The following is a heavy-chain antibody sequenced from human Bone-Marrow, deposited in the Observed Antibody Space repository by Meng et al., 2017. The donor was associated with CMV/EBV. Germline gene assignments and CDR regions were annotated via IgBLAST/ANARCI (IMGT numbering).Heavy chain of an antibody. V-gene: IGHV3-53*05. CDR3: ARDRPDCSSTSCFPTEYNWFDP. Sequence: GESLKISCAASGTTVSSNYMSWVRQAPGKGLEWVSVIFSDGTTYYADSVKGRFTISRDKSKNTLYLQMNSLRSEDTAVYYCARDRPDCSSTSCFPTEYNWFDPWGQGTLVTVSS. D-gene: IGHD2-2*01. CDR2: IFSDGTT. CDR1: GTTVSSNY. J-gene: IGHJ5*02.